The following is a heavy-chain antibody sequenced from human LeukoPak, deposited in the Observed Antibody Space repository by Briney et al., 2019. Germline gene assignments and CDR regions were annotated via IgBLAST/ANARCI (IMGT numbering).Heavy chain of an antibody. J-gene: IGHJ6*03. V-gene: IGHV4-59*01. D-gene: IGHD3-10*01. CDR1: GGSIGSYY. Sequence: SETLSLTCTVSGGSIGSYYWIWIRQPPGKGLEWIGYIYYSGSTNYNPSLKSRVTISVDTSKNQFSLNLSSVTTADTAVYYCARGDSESYRNYYYMDVWGKGTTVTVSS. CDR2: IYYSGST. CDR3: ARGDSESYRNYYYMDV.